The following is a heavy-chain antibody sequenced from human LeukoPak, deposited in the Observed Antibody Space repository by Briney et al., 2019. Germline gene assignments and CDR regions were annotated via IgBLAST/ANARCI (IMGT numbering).Heavy chain of an antibody. D-gene: IGHD6-19*01. J-gene: IGHJ4*02. CDR2: ISGSGGST. V-gene: IGHV3-23*01. CDR3: AKVRVSSGWYIDY. Sequence: GGSLRLSCAASGFSFSSYAMRWVRQAPGKGLEWVSAISGSGGSTYYAHSVKGRFTISRDNSKNTVYLQMNSLTTEDTALYYCAKVRVSSGWYIDYWGQGTLVTVSS. CDR1: GFSFSSYA.